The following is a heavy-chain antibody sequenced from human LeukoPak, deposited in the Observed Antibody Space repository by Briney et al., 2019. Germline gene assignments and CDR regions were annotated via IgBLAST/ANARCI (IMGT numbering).Heavy chain of an antibody. CDR1: GFIFSDYY. D-gene: IGHD6-13*01. Sequence: GGSLRLSCAASGFIFSDYYMGWIRQAPGKGLEWVSYISSSGSTMYYTDSVKGRFTISRDNAKNSLYLQMNSLRAEDTAVYYCARDGTAVGINYDYWGQGTLVTVSS. V-gene: IGHV3-11*01. CDR3: ARDGTAVGINYDY. J-gene: IGHJ4*02. CDR2: ISSSGSTM.